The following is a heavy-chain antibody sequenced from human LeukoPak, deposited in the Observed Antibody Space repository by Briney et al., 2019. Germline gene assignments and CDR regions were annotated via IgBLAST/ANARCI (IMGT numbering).Heavy chain of an antibody. CDR1: GYTFTTYG. J-gene: IGHJ3*02. CDR3: ARGVAGLVRGDAFDI. Sequence: ASVKVSCKASGYTFTTYGISLVRQAPGQGLEWMGWISAYNGNTNYAQKLQGRVTMTTDTSTSTAYMELRSLRSDDTAVYYCARGVAGLVRGDAFDIWGQGTMVTVSS. CDR2: ISAYNGNT. D-gene: IGHD3-10*01. V-gene: IGHV1-18*04.